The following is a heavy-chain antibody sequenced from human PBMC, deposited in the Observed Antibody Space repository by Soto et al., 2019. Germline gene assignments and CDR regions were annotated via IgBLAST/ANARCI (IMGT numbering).Heavy chain of an antibody. CDR3: ARDLYESSVEGYFDY. D-gene: IGHD3-22*01. CDR2: IIPIFGTA. CDR1: GGTFSSYA. V-gene: IGHV1-69*13. J-gene: IGHJ4*02. Sequence: ASVKVSCKASGGTFSSYAISWVRQAPGQGLEWMGGIIPIFGTANYAQKFQGRVTITADESTSTAYMELSSLRSEDTAVYYCARDLYESSVEGYFDYWGQGTLVTVSS.